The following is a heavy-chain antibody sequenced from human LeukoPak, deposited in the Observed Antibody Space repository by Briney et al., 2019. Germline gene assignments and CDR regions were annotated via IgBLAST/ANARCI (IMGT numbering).Heavy chain of an antibody. V-gene: IGHV1-46*01. D-gene: IGHD4-17*01. CDR2: ISPSGGST. CDR1: GYTFTSNY. J-gene: IGHJ4*02. Sequence: ASVKVSCKAFGYTFTSNYMHWVRQAPGQGPEWMGVISPSGGSTTYAQKFQGRVTMTTDTSTSTAYMELRSLRSDDTAVYYCVRDEDYGIYVNFDFWGQGTLVTVSS. CDR3: VRDEDYGIYVNFDF.